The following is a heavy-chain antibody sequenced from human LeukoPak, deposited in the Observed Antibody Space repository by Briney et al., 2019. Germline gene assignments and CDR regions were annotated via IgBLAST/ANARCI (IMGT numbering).Heavy chain of an antibody. J-gene: IGHJ4*02. D-gene: IGHD2-15*01. CDR1: GFTFSSYS. V-gene: IGHV3-21*01. CDR3: TTDMLTGLLLRGRRRDFDY. CDR2: ISGNSVYK. Sequence: GGSLRLSCAASGFTFSSYSMNWVRQAPGKGLEWVSSISGNSVYKYYADSVKGRFTISRDNAENSLYLQMNSLGAEDTAVYYCTTDMLTGLLLRGRRRDFDYWGQGTLVTVSS.